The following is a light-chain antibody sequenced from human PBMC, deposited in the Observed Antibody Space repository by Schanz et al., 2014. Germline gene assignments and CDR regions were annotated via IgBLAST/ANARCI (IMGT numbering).Light chain of an antibody. CDR2: DVS. Sequence: QSALTQPASVSGSPGQSITISCTGTSSDVGGYNYVTWYQQYPGKAPKVIIYDVSDRPSGVSNRFSGSKSGNTASLTISGLQAEDEADYYCSSYTSSITYVFGTGTKLTVL. CDR3: SSYTSSITYV. V-gene: IGLV2-14*03. J-gene: IGLJ1*01. CDR1: SSDVGGYNY.